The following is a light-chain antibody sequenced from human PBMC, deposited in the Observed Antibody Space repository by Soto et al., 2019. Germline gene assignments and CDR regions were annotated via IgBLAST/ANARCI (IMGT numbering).Light chain of an antibody. V-gene: IGKV3-15*01. Sequence: EIVLTQSPGTLSLSPGERATLSCRASQSVSSSYLAWYQHKPGQAPKLLIYGASTRATGIPARFSGSGSGTEFTLTISSLQSEDFAVYYCQQYNNWPSFGPGTKVDIK. CDR1: QSVSSSY. J-gene: IGKJ3*01. CDR2: GAS. CDR3: QQYNNWPS.